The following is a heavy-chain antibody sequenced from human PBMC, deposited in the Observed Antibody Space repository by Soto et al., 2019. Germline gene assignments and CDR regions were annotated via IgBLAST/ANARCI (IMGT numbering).Heavy chain of an antibody. CDR3: ARDGVLFRAGFDS. D-gene: IGHD3-3*01. CDR2: ISTSGTST. J-gene: IGHJ4*02. CDR1: GFTFSNHY. V-gene: IGHV3-11*01. Sequence: QMHLVESGGGLVKPGGSLRLSCEASGFTFSNHYMAWIRQAPGKGLEWVSYISTSGTSTFYADSVKGRFTISRDNAKDSLFLQMNSRRVDDTAVYFCARDGVLFRAGFDSWGQGTLVTVAS.